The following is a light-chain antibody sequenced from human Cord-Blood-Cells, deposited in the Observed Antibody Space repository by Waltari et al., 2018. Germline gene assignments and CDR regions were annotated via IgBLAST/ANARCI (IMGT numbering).Light chain of an antibody. CDR1: PSFLYSSNNKNY. CDR2: WAS. Sequence: DIVMTQSPDSLAVSLGERATINCQSSPSFLYSSNNKNYLAWYQQKPGQPPKLLIYWASTRESGVPDRFSGSGSGTDFTLTISSLQAEDVAVYYCQQYYSTPWTFGQGTKVEIK. V-gene: IGKV4-1*01. CDR3: QQYYSTPWT. J-gene: IGKJ1*01.